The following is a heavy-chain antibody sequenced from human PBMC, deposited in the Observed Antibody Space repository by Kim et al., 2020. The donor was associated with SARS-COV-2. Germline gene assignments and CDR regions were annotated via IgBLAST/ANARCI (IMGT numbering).Heavy chain of an antibody. CDR2: IYFSGRT. D-gene: IGHD1-20*01. Sequence: SETLSLTCSVSGDSIISKDNYWGWIRQSPGKGLEWIGSIYFSGRTYLNLTLKSRVTISADRATYQFSLNLTFVTAGDTATYYCSRRKNNWNPFDFWGQG. CDR3: SRRKNNWNPFDF. CDR1: GDSIISKDNY. V-gene: IGHV4-39*01. J-gene: IGHJ4*02.